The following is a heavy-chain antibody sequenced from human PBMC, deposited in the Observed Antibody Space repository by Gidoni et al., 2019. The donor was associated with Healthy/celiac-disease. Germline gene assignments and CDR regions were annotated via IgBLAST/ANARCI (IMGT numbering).Heavy chain of an antibody. Sequence: EVQLVESGGGLVQPGRSLRLSCPASGFTFDDYAMHWGRQAPGKGLEWVSGIRWNRGSIGYADSVKGRFTISRDNAKNSLYLQMNSLRAEDTALYYCAKDLEYDISYYFDYWGQGTLVTVSS. CDR1: GFTFDDYA. V-gene: IGHV3-9*01. J-gene: IGHJ4*02. CDR2: IRWNRGSI. CDR3: AKDLEYDISYYFDY. D-gene: IGHD3-9*01.